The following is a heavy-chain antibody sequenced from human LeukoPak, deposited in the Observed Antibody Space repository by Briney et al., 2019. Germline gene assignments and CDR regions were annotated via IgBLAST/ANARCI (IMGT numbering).Heavy chain of an antibody. CDR2: ISSSDTYI. Sequence: GGSLRLSCAASGFTFSSYSMNWVRQAPGKGLEWVSSISSSDTYIYHADSVKGRFTISRDNAKNSLYLQMNSLRAEDTAVYYCAIHHDYGDYDYWGQGTLVTVSS. V-gene: IGHV3-21*01. CDR1: GFTFSSYS. J-gene: IGHJ4*02. D-gene: IGHD4-17*01. CDR3: AIHHDYGDYDY.